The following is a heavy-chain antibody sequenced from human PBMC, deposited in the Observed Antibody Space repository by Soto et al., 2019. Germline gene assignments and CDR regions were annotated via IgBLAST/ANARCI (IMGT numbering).Heavy chain of an antibody. J-gene: IGHJ6*02. CDR1: GFTFSSYS. CDR3: WVWLPLFPTPSYGMDV. CDR2: ISSSSSYI. V-gene: IGHV3-21*01. D-gene: IGHD5-12*01. Sequence: GGSLRLSCAASGFTFSSYSMNWVRQAPGKGLEWASSISSSSSYIYYADSVKGRFTISRDNAKNSLYLQMNSLRAEDTAVYYCWVWLPLFPTPSYGMDVWGQGTTVTVSS.